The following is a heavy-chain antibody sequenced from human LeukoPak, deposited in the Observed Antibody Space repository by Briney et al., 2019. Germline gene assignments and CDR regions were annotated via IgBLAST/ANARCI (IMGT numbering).Heavy chain of an antibody. CDR2: INPNSGGT. V-gene: IGHV1-2*02. Sequence: ASVKVSCKASGYIFTGYYLHWVRQAPGQGLEWMGWINPNSGGTNYAQQFKGRVTMTRDTSISTAYMELSRLRSDDAAVYYCARLVGLDAFDIWGQGTMVTVSS. CDR3: ARLVGLDAFDI. J-gene: IGHJ3*02. CDR1: GYIFTGYY.